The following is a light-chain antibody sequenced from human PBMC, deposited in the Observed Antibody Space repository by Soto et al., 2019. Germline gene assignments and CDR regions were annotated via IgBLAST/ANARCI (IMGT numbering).Light chain of an antibody. CDR2: GAS. CDR3: QQYGSAAYT. J-gene: IGKJ2*01. Sequence: EIVLTQSPGTLSLSPGERATLSCRASQSVSSSYLAWYQQKPGQAPRLLIYGASSRATAIPDRFSGSGSGTDFTLTISSLEPDDCAGYYCQQYGSAAYTFGQGTKLEI. V-gene: IGKV3-20*01. CDR1: QSVSSSY.